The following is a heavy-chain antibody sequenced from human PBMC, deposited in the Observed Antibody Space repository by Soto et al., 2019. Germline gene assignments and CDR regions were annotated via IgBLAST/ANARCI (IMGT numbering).Heavy chain of an antibody. J-gene: IGHJ5*02. CDR3: AKDLTSMVRVVLPSP. Sequence: EVRLLESGGGLAQPGGSLKVSCEGSGFMFKSYAMNWVRQAPGKGLEWVSAISASGRTTFYADSAKGRFTISRDNSKNTIFLQMNSLRVEDTAIYYCAKDLTSMVRVVLPSPWGQGILVTVSS. V-gene: IGHV3-23*01. CDR1: GFMFKSYA. CDR2: ISASGRTT. D-gene: IGHD3-10*01.